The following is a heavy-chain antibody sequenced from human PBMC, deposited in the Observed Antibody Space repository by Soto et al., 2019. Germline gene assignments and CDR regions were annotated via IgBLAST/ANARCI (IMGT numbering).Heavy chain of an antibody. CDR2: IIPMSGRPRGMGGTIPFFGST. CDR3: ATDDSWMEMWRAPGPMPRQGYCGMAV. CDR1: GGTFSNCA. J-gene: IGHJ6*04. D-gene: IGHD2-2*01. Sequence: QVHLVQSGAEVKKPGSSVKVSCKPSGGTFSNCAINWVRQAPGQGLEWMGGIIPMSGRPRGMGGTIPFFGSTNSAHKYQGSATLSGDETTRNAYMELSSLASEDTAVYYCATDDSWMEMWRAPGPMPRQGYCGMAVWGEGTTVTVSS. V-gene: IGHV1-69*01.